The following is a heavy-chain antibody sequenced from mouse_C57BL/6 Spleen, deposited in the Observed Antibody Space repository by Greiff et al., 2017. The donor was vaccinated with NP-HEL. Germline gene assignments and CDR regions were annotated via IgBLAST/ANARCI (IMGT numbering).Heavy chain of an antibody. CDR1: GYTFTSYT. D-gene: IGHD3-2*02. J-gene: IGHJ4*01. CDR2: INPSSGYT. CDR3: ARWRSSGYAMDY. V-gene: IGHV1-4*01. Sequence: VQLQQSGAELARPGASVKMSCKASGYTFTSYTMHWVKQRPGQGLEWIGYINPSSGYTKYNQKFKDKATLTADKSSSTSYMQLSSLTSEDSAVYYGARWRSSGYAMDYWGQGTSVTVSS.